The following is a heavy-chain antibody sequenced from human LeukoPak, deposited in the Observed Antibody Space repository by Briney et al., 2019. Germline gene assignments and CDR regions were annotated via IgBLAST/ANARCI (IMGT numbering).Heavy chain of an antibody. V-gene: IGHV1-2*02. Sequence: ASVKVSCKASGYTFTGYYMHWVRQAPGQGLEWMGWINPNSGGTNYAQKFQGRVTMTRDTSISTAYMELSRLRSDDTAVYYCARDGRGRYYYDSSGYSQDYWGQGTLVTVSS. J-gene: IGHJ4*02. CDR2: INPNSGGT. CDR1: GYTFTGYY. D-gene: IGHD3-22*01. CDR3: ARDGRGRYYYDSSGYSQDY.